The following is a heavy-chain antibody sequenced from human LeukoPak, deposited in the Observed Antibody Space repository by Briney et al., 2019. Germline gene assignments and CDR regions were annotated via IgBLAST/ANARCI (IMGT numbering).Heavy chain of an antibody. Sequence: ASVKVPCKASGYTFTSYDINWVRQATGQGLEWMGWMNPNSGNTGYAQKFQGRVTMTRNTSISTAYMELSSLRSEDTAVYYCARGRPYYDSSATMGYFQHWGQGTLVTVSS. D-gene: IGHD3-22*01. J-gene: IGHJ1*01. CDR2: MNPNSGNT. CDR3: ARGRPYYDSSATMGYFQH. V-gene: IGHV1-8*02. CDR1: GYTFTSYD.